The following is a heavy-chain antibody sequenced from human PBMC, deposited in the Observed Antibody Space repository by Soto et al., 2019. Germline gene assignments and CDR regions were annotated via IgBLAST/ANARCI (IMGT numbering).Heavy chain of an antibody. J-gene: IGHJ4*02. CDR3: ARGGIQLSYAFDY. CDR2: IYTSGST. V-gene: IGHV4-4*07. Sequence: PSETLSLTCSVSGTSVSNYYWSWIRQPAGKALEHIGRIYTSGSTSYNPSLKSRVTMSMDTSQTQIYLNLTSVAAADTAVYYCARGGIQLSYAFDYWGQGIQVTVSS. CDR1: GTSVSNYY. D-gene: IGHD5-18*01.